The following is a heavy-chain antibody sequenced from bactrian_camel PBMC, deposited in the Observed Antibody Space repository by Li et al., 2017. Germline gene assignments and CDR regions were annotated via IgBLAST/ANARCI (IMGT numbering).Heavy chain of an antibody. D-gene: IGHD2*01. CDR1: ACTGGPFY. Sequence: HVQLVESGGGSVQAGGSLRLSCAASACTGGPFYMAYFRQAPGKEREGVATITLETGNTDYADSVKGRFTISQDGADNTVYLQMNSVKSEVTALYYCATEWDCSGGYCYPTGFGYWGQGTQV. CDR3: ATEWDCSGGYCYPTGFGY. V-gene: IGHV3S1*01. CDR2: ITLETGNT. J-gene: IGHJ6*01.